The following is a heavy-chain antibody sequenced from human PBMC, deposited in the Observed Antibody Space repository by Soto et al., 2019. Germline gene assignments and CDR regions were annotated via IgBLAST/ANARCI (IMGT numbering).Heavy chain of an antibody. CDR1: GGSFSGYY. Sequence: SETLSLTCAVYGGSFSGYYWSWIRQPPGKGLEWIGEINHSGSTNYNPSLKSRVTISVDTSKNQFSLKLSSVTAADTAVYYCARAVHVLRFLEWSTNNWFDPWGQGTLVTVSS. J-gene: IGHJ5*02. CDR3: ARAVHVLRFLEWSTNNWFDP. V-gene: IGHV4-34*01. CDR2: INHSGST. D-gene: IGHD3-3*01.